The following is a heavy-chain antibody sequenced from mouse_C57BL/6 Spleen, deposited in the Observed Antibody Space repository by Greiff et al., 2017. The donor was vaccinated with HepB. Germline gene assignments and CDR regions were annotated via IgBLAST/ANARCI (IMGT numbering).Heavy chain of an antibody. J-gene: IGHJ2*01. V-gene: IGHV1-42*01. CDR3: ARGEVYGSKSFDY. Sequence: EVKLLESGPELVKPGASVKISCKASGYSFTGYYMNWVKQSPEKSLEWIGEINPSTGGTTYNQKFKAKATLTVDKSSSTAYMQLKSLTSEDSAVYYCARGEVYGSKSFDYWGQGTTLTVSS. D-gene: IGHD1-1*01. CDR2: INPSTGGT. CDR1: GYSFTGYY.